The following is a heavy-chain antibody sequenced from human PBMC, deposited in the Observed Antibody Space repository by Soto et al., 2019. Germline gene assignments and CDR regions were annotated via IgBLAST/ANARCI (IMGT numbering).Heavy chain of an antibody. CDR1: GHSISSGYY. J-gene: IGHJ3*02. CDR2: VHHNGNT. CDR3: AGGADIMATTGDAFDI. D-gene: IGHD5-12*01. Sequence: PSETLSLTCAVSGHSISSGYYWGWIRQPPGKGLEWIGNVHHNGNTYYNPSLKSRVTISLRTSKNQFSLKLSSVTAADTAVYYCAGGADIMATTGDAFDIWGQGTMVTVSS. V-gene: IGHV4-38-2*01.